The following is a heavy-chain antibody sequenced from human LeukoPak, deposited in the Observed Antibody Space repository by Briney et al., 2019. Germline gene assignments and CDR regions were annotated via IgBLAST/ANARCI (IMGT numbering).Heavy chain of an antibody. V-gene: IGHV4-59*08. CDR2: IYYSGST. J-gene: IGHJ4*02. Sequence: SESLSLTCTVSGGSISSYYWSWIRQPPGKGLEWIGYIYYSGSTNYNPSLKSRVTISVDTSKNQFSLKLSSVTAADTAVYYCARTLRYNWNQAFDYWGQGTLVTVSS. D-gene: IGHD1-1*01. CDR1: GGSISSYY. CDR3: ARTLRYNWNQAFDY.